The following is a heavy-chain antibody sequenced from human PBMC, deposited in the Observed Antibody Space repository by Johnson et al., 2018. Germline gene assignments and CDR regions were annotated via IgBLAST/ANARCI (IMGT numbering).Heavy chain of an antibody. J-gene: IGHJ6*02. CDR2: ITYDGSNK. D-gene: IGHD3-10*01. V-gene: IGHV3-30*03. Sequence: QVQLVQSGGGLVKPGGSLRLSCAASGFTFSSYGMHWVRQAPGKGLEWVAVITYDGSNKYHVDSVEGRFAISSDNSKNTLYLQINSLRPVDTAVYYCARTHGSGRVRSNNGRDVWGQGTPVTVSS. CDR3: ARTHGSGRVRSNNGRDV. CDR1: GFTFSSYG.